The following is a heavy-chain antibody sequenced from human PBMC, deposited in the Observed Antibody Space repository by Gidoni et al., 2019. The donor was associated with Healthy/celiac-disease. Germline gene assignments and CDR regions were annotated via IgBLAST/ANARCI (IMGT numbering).Heavy chain of an antibody. Sequence: QVQLVQSGAEVKKPGSTVKVSCKASGCTLSRYAIRWGRQAPGQGLEWMGGISPIFGTANYAQKFQGRVTITADESTSTAYMELSSLRSEDTAVYYCARGLARHYYYYYMDVWGKGTTVTVSS. D-gene: IGHD6-19*01. CDR3: ARGLARHYYYYYMDV. V-gene: IGHV1-69*01. CDR2: ISPIFGTA. CDR1: GCTLSRYA. J-gene: IGHJ6*03.